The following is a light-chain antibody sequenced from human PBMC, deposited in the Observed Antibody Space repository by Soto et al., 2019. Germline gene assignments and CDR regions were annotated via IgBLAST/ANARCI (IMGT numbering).Light chain of an antibody. CDR3: SLYTSENTYV. CDR1: STAFVSYNR. V-gene: IGLV2-18*01. Sequence: QSVLSHLPSVSRSPGHSVTIPCTGTSTAFVSYNRVSWYQQPPGTAPKLIIYEARNRPSGVPDRFSGSKSGNTASLTISGLQAADEADYYCSLYTSENTYVFGTGTKVTVL. CDR2: EAR. J-gene: IGLJ1*01.